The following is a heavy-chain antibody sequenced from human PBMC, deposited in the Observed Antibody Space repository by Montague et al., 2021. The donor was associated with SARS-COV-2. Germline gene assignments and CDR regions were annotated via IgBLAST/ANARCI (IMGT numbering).Heavy chain of an antibody. D-gene: IGHD2-15*01. Sequence: SLRLSCAASGLTFSSYAMSWVRQAPGKGLEWVSGISGSGGNTYYADSVKGRFTISRDNSKNTLYLQMNSLRAEDTAVYYCASLGYCSGGRCYSGDYWGQGTLVTVSS. CDR1: GLTFSSYA. CDR2: ISGSGGNT. V-gene: IGHV3-23*01. J-gene: IGHJ4*02. CDR3: ASLGYCSGGRCYSGDY.